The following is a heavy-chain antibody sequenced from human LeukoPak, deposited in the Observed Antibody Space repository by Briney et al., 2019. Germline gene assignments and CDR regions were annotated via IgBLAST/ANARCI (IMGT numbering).Heavy chain of an antibody. CDR1: GYTFTGYF. D-gene: IGHD3-22*01. CDR3: ARDERYDSSGYPFDY. Sequence: ASVKASCKASGYTFTGYFMHWVRQAPGQGLEWMGWINPNSGGTNYAQKFQGRVTMTRDTSISTAYIELSRLRSDDTAVYYCARDERYDSSGYPFDYWGQGTLVTVSS. V-gene: IGHV1-2*02. CDR2: INPNSGGT. J-gene: IGHJ4*02.